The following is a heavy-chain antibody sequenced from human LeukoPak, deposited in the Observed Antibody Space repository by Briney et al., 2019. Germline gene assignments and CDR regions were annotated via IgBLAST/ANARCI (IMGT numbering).Heavy chain of an antibody. D-gene: IGHD3-3*01. CDR1: GFTFSSYS. Sequence: GGSLRLSCAASGFTFSSYSINWVRQAPGKGLEWVSSISSSISYIYYADSVKGRFTISRDNAKNSLYLQMNSLRAEDTAVYYCARDAHYDFWSGYYSTWPLGYWGQGILVTVSS. CDR3: ARDAHYDFWSGYYSTWPLGY. CDR2: ISSSISYI. V-gene: IGHV3-21*01. J-gene: IGHJ4*02.